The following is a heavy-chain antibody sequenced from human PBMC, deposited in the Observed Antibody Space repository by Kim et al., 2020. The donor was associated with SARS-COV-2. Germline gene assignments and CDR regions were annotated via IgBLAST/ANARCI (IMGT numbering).Heavy chain of an antibody. CDR2: ISYDGNYK. D-gene: IGHD3-3*01. Sequence: GGSLRLSCAASGFTFSSYGMHWVRQAPGKGLEWVAVISYDGNYKYYADSVKGRFTIARDNSKNMLYLQMNGLRAEDTAVYYCARDVCGNFWRGDTGVGCSMDVWGQGTTVTVSS. CDR3: ARDVCGNFWRGDTGVGCSMDV. J-gene: IGHJ6*02. V-gene: IGHV3-30*03. CDR1: GFTFSSYG.